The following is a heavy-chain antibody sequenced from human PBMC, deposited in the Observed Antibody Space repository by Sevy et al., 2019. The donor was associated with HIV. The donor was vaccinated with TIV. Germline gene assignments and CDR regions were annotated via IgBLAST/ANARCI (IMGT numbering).Heavy chain of an antibody. V-gene: IGHV3-30*18. CDR1: GFTFSSYG. Sequence: GGSLRLSCAASGFTFSSYGMHWVRQAPGKGLEWVAVISYDGSNKYYADSVKGRFTISRDNSKNTLYLQMNSLRAEDTAVYYCAKDQVLGITGTTWSAALDYWGQGTLVTVSS. D-gene: IGHD1-7*01. CDR2: ISYDGSNK. J-gene: IGHJ4*02. CDR3: AKDQVLGITGTTWSAALDY.